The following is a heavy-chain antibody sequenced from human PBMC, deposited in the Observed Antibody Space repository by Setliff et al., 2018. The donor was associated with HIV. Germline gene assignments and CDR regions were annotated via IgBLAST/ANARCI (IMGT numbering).Heavy chain of an antibody. V-gene: IGHV3-48*01. CDR3: AVQFFDY. J-gene: IGHJ4*02. CDR1: GFRFSDYT. CDR2: ISGSGDTI. Sequence: GGSLRLSCAPSGFRFSDYTMTWVRQAPGKGLECVSGISGSGDTIYYADSVKGRFTISRDNAKNSLYLQMNSLRAEDTAVYYCAVQFFDYWGQGTLVTVSS. D-gene: IGHD6-19*01.